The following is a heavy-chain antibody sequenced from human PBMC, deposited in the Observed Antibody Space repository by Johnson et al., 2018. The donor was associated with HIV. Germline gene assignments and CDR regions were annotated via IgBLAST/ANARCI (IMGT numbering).Heavy chain of an antibody. V-gene: IGHV3-53*01. CDR2: TDSGGST. Sequence: VQLVESGGGLIQPGGSLRLSCAASGFTVSSNYMNWVRQAPGKGLEWVSSITDSGGSTYYADSVKGRFTISRDNSKNTLYLQMNSLRAEDTAVYYCAKEVSMIVDAFDVWGQGTVVTVSS. CDR1: GFTVSSNY. CDR3: AKEVSMIVDAFDV. D-gene: IGHD3-22*01. J-gene: IGHJ3*01.